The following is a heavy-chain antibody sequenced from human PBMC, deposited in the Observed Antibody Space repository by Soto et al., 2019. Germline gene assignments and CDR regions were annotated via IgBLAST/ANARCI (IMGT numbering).Heavy chain of an antibody. Sequence: QVQLVQSGAEVKKPGSSVKVSCKASGGTFSSYTISWVRQAPGQGLEWMGRIIPILGIANYAQKFQGRVTITADKSTSTAYMELSSLRSEDTGVDYCAGDRGIAARPGWFDPWGQGTLVTVSS. CDR2: IIPILGIA. CDR3: AGDRGIAARPGWFDP. D-gene: IGHD6-6*01. J-gene: IGHJ5*02. V-gene: IGHV1-69*08. CDR1: GGTFSSYT.